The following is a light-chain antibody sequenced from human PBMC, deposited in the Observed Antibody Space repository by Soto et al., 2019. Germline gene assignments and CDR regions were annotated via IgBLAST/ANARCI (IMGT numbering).Light chain of an antibody. J-gene: IGKJ4*01. CDR2: LAS. CDR1: QSVLYSSYNRNY. V-gene: IGKV4-1*01. CDR3: QQYSTTPPT. Sequence: DIVLTQSPDSLAVSLGERATINCKSSQSVLYSSYNRNYLAWYRQKPGQPPELLIYLASTRESGVPERFSGSGSGTDFILTISSLQAEDVAVYYCQQYSTTPPTFGGGTKVEIK.